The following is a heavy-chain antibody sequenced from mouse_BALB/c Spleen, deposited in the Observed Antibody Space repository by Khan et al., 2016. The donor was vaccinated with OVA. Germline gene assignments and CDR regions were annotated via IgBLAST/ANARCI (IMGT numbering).Heavy chain of an antibody. CDR2: IWSDGTT. CDR3: ARQPYYHYNIMDY. Sequence: VQLQESGPGLAAPSQTLSITCTFSGFSLTTYGVHWVRQPPGKGLEWLGVIWSDGTTNYNSALTSRLTITTANSQWPVFLKMTSLHTDDTAIYFCARQPYYHYNIMDYWGQGTSVTVSS. CDR1: GFSLTTYG. J-gene: IGHJ4*01. V-gene: IGHV2-6-1*01. D-gene: IGHD2-10*01.